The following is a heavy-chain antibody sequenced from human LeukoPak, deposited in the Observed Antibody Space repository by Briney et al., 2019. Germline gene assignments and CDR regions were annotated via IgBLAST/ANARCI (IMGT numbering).Heavy chain of an antibody. V-gene: IGHV3-7*01. CDR1: GFSVSGYW. CDR3: AREWQGGIAAAGTRIEGDY. J-gene: IGHJ4*02. D-gene: IGHD6-13*01. Sequence: GGSLRLSCAVSGFSVSGYWMTWVRQAQGKGLEWVANIKQDGSEKNYVDSVKGRLTISRDNAENSLFLQMNSLRVEDTAVYYCAREWQGGIAAAGTRIEGDYWGQGTLVAVSS. CDR2: IKQDGSEK.